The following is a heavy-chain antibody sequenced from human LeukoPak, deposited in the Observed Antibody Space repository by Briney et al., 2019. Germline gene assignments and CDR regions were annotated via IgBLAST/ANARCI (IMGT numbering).Heavy chain of an antibody. D-gene: IGHD7-27*01. V-gene: IGHV4-38-2*02. J-gene: IGHJ4*02. CDR2: IYHSGST. CDR3: ARAELGLDY. CDR1: GYSIESVYY. Sequence: SETLSLTXTVSGYSIESVYYWGRIRHPPGKGLEWIGSIYHSGSTYYNPSLKSRVTISMDTSKNQFSLKLSSVTAADTAVYYCARAELGLDYWGQGTLVTVSS.